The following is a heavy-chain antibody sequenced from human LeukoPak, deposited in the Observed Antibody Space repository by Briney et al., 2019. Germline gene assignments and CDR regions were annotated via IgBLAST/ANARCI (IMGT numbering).Heavy chain of an antibody. D-gene: IGHD4-17*01. J-gene: IGHJ4*02. CDR1: GLVFNDAW. Sequence: GGSLRLSCIVSGLVFNDAWMSWVRQAPGKGLEWVGRITSGGATDYAAPVKGRFIISRDNSKGTFYLQMNGLKTDDTAMYYFTWMATVRTVDFWGQGTLVTVSS. CDR2: ITSGGAT. CDR3: TWMATVRTVDF. V-gene: IGHV3-15*01.